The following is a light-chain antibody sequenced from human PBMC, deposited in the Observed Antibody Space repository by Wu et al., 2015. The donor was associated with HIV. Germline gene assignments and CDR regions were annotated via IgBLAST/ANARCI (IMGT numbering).Light chain of an antibody. CDR2: AAS. V-gene: IGKV1-39*01. CDR1: QSISSY. Sequence: DIQMTQSPSSLSASVGDRVTITCRASQSISSYLNWYQQKPGKDPTVLIYAASSLQSGVPSRFSGSGSGTDFTLTISSLQLEDFATYYCQQSDSIPYSFGQGTKLEIK. J-gene: IGKJ2*03. CDR3: QQSDSIPYS.